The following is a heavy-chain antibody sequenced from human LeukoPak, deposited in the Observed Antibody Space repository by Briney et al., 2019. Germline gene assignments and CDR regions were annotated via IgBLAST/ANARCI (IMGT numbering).Heavy chain of an antibody. CDR1: GFSFSDYA. CDR3: AKVQGFFGAAYDGFDI. J-gene: IGHJ3*02. V-gene: IGHV3-30*04. Sequence: PERSLRLSCGPSGFSFSDYAMHWVRHAPDKGLERVAVISYDGTNKHYADSVKGRFTISRDNSKNTLYLQMNSLRAEDTAVYYCAKVQGFFGAAYDGFDIWGLGTMVTVSS. D-gene: IGHD3-3*01. CDR2: ISYDGTNK.